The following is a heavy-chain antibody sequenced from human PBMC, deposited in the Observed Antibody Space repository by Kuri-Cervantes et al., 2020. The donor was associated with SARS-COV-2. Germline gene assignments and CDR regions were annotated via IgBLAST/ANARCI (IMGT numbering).Heavy chain of an antibody. Sequence: GESLKISCAASGFTFSSYAMHWVRQAPGKGLEWVAFIRYDGSNKYYADSVKGRFTISRDNSKNTLYLQMNSLRAEDTAVYYCAKSPTPYCSSTSCYSYYYYYMDVWGKGTTVTVSS. CDR3: AKSPTPYCSSTSCYSYYYYYMDV. D-gene: IGHD2-2*01. J-gene: IGHJ6*03. V-gene: IGHV3-30*02. CDR2: IRYDGSNK. CDR1: GFTFSSYA.